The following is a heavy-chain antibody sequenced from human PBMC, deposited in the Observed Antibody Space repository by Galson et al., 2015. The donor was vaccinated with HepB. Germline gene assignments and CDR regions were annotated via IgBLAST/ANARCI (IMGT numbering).Heavy chain of an antibody. CDR1: GYTFTGYY. V-gene: IGHV1-2*02. CDR2: INPNSGGT. Sequence: SVKVSCKASGYTFTGYYMHWVRQAPGQGLEWMGWINPNSGGTNYAQKFQGRVTMTRDTSISTAYMELSRLRSDDTAVYYCARALVRLPNWFDPWGQGTLVTVSS. CDR3: ARALVRLPNWFDP. J-gene: IGHJ5*02. D-gene: IGHD6-6*01.